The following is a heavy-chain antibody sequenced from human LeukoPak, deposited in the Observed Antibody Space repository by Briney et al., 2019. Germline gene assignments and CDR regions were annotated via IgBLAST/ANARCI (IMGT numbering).Heavy chain of an antibody. CDR2: IYYRKNT. Sequence: SETLSLTCTVSGGSISSSSAYWGWIRQPPGKGLGWIGSIYYRKNTYYNPSLKSRVTISADTSKNQFSLTLGSVSATDTAVYYCASPRGFSYGYFDYWGQGTLVTVSS. CDR1: GGSISSSSAY. V-gene: IGHV4-39*01. CDR3: ASPRGFSYGYFDY. J-gene: IGHJ4*02. D-gene: IGHD5-18*01.